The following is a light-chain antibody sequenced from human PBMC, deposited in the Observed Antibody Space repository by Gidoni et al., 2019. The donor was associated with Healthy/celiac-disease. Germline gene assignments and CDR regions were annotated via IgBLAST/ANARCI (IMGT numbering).Light chain of an antibody. V-gene: IGKV1-39*01. CDR2: AAA. CDR3: QQSYSTPRT. CDR1: QSISSY. Sequence: DIQMTQSPSSLSASVGDRVTITCRASQSISSYLNWYQQKPGKAPKLVIYAAASLQGGVPSRFSGSGSGTDVTLTISSLQPEYFATYYCQQSYSTPRTFGGGTKVEIK. J-gene: IGKJ4*01.